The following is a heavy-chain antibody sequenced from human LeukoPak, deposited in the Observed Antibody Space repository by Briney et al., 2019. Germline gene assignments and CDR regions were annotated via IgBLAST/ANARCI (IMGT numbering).Heavy chain of an antibody. CDR3: VRARFDY. CDR2: INHGGST. J-gene: IGHJ4*02. CDR1: GGSFTTYY. Sequence: PSETLSLTCAVFGGSFTTYYWTWIRQPPGKGLEWIGEINHGGSTNYNPSLKSRVTISVDTSKNQFSLKLTSVTAADTAVYYCVRARFDYWGQRTLVTVSS. V-gene: IGHV4-34*01.